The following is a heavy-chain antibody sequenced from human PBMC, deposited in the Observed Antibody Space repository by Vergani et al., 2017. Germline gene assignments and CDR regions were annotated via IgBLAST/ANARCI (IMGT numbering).Heavy chain of an antibody. J-gene: IGHJ6*03. D-gene: IGHD3-10*02. V-gene: IGHV3-20*01. CDR1: DFKFDQFG. CDR3: ARGALYSFYYFRDV. CDR2: ISYNGLDV. Sequence: EVELLDSGGKVVRPGGSLRLSCVASDFKFDQFGMMWVRQSPGKGPEWVAGISYNGLDVGYSESVEGRFTISRDNSKNSLFLQMNNVRAEDTASYHCARGALYSFYYFRDVWGKGTTVKVSS.